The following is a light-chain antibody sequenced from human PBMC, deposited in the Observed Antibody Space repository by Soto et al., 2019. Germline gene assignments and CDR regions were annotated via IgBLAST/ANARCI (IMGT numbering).Light chain of an antibody. CDR1: SSDVGGYNY. Sequence: QSALTQPASVSGSPGQSITISCTGTSSDVGGYNYVSWYQQHPGKAPKLMIYDVSNRPSGVSNRFSGSKSGNTASLTISGLQAEEEADYYCSSYTSSSTRVVFGGGTQLTVL. CDR2: DVS. CDR3: SSYTSSSTRVV. V-gene: IGLV2-14*01. J-gene: IGLJ2*01.